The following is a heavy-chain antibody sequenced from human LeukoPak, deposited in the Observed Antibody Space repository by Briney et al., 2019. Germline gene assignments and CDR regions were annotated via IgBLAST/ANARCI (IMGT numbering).Heavy chain of an antibody. CDR1: GYTFTGYY. D-gene: IGHD1-26*01. CDR3: ARAPSFISGSYATLDY. J-gene: IGHJ4*02. CDR2: INPNSGGT. Sequence: ASVKVSCKASGYTFTGYYMHWVRRAPGQGLEWMGWINPNSGGTNYAQKFQGRVTMTRDTSISTAYMELSRLRSDDTAVYYCARAPSFISGSYATLDYWGQGTLVTVSS. V-gene: IGHV1-2*02.